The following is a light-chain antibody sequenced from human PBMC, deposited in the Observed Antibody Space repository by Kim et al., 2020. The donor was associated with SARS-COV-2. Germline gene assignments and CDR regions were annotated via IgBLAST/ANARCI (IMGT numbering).Light chain of an antibody. J-gene: IGLJ2*01. Sequence: GKTAMVSWGGNSIGSKSVHWYQQKTRQAALPVIPYDSDRPSGIPERLSGSNSGNTATLTISRVEAGDEADYYCQVWDSSSDHRVVFGGGTQLTVL. CDR1: SIGSKS. CDR2: YDS. CDR3: QVWDSSSDHRVV. V-gene: IGLV3-21*04.